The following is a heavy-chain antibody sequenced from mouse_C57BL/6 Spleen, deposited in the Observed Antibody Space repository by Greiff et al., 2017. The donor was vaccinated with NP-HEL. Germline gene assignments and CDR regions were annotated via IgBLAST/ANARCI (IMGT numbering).Heavy chain of an antibody. CDR3: AGGRGYYDYYAMDY. CDR1: GFNITDYY. D-gene: IGHD2-3*01. J-gene: IGHJ4*01. V-gene: IGHV14-2*01. CDR2: IDPEDGET. Sequence: EVQLQQSGAELVKPGASVKLSCTASGFNITDYYMHWVKQRTEQGLEWIGRIDPEDGETKHAPKFQGKATITVDTSSNTAYLQLSSLTSEDTAVYYCAGGRGYYDYYAMDYWGQGTSVTVSS.